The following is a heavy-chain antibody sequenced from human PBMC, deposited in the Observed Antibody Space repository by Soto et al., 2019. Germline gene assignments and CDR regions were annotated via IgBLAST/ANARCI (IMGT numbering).Heavy chain of an antibody. V-gene: IGHV5-10-1*01. CDR2: IDPSDSYT. CDR3: ARNYYDSSGYYSSGQN. CDR1: GYSFTSYW. D-gene: IGHD3-22*01. Sequence: GESLKISCKGSGYSFTSYWISWVRQMPGKGLEWMGRIDPSDSYTNYSPSFQGHVTISADKSISTAYPQWSSLKASDTAMYYCARNYYDSSGYYSSGQNWGQGTLVTVSS. J-gene: IGHJ4*02.